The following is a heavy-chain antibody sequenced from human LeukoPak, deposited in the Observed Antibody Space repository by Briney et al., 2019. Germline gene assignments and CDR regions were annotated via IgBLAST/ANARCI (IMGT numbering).Heavy chain of an antibody. CDR3: ARARYETRIWPKSRYDYYHYMDV. CDR2: INAGNGNT. V-gene: IGHV1-3*03. D-gene: IGHD3-3*01. J-gene: IGHJ6*03. CDR1: GYTFTSYT. Sequence: ASVKVSCKASGYTFTSYTIHWVRQAPGQRLEWMGWINAGNGNTKYSQEFQDRVTITRDTSASTAYMELSSLRSEDMAVYYCARARYETRIWPKSRYDYYHYMDVWGKGTTVTVSS.